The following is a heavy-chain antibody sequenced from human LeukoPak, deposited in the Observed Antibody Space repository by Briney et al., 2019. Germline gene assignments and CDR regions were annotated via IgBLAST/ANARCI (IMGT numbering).Heavy chain of an antibody. CDR1: GFTFSSYW. V-gene: IGHV3-7*01. CDR2: IKQDGSEK. CDR3: ARLKYDRSGYYSILDN. D-gene: IGHD3-22*01. J-gene: IGHJ4*02. Sequence: GGSLRLSCAASGFTFSSYWMSWVRQAPGKGLEWVANIKQDGSEKYYVDSVKGRFTISRDNAKKSLYLQMNSLRAEDTAVYYCARLKYDRSGYYSILDNWGQGTLVTVSS.